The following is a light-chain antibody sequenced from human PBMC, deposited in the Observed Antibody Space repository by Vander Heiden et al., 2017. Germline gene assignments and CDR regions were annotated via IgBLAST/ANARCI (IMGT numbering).Light chain of an antibody. CDR3: RSYAGNCNVV. CDR1: RREVGANKV. J-gene: IGLJ1*01. Sequence: SALPTPPPLSGAPGPSGIIACTGTRREVGANKVVPWYQQHPGKAPKLIIYNANERPSGVPDRFSGSKSGNTASLTISGLQTEDEADFYCRSYAGNCNVVFGCGTAVTVL. CDR2: NAN. V-gene: IGLV2-11*01.